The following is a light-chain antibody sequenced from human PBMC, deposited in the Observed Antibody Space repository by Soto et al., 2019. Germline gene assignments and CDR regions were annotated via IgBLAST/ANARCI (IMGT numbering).Light chain of an antibody. CDR3: QQRYNWPPIT. J-gene: IGKJ5*01. CDR2: DAS. V-gene: IGKV3-11*01. CDR1: QSVSSY. Sequence: EIVLTQSPATLSLSPGERATLSCRASQSVSSYLAWYQQKPGQAPRLLIYDASNRAIGIPAKFSASESGTDFTLTISRLEPEDFAVYYCQQRYNWPPITVGQGTRLEIK.